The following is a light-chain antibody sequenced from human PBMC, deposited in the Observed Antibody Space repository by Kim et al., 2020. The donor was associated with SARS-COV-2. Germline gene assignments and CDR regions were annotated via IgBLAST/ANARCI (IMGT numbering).Light chain of an antibody. J-gene: IGKJ2*01. V-gene: IGKV2-30*01. Sequence: DAVMTQSPLSLSVTLGQPASISCRSSQSLVYSDGNSYLNCFQQRPGQSPRRLIYKASNRDSGVPDRFSGSGSGTDFTLKISRVESEDVGVYYYMQGTHWPPYTFGQGTKLEIK. CDR3: MQGTHWPPYT. CDR1: QSLVYSDGNSY. CDR2: KAS.